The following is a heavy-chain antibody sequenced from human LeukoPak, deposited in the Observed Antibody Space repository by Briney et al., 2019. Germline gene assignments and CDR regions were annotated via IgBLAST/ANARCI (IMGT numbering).Heavy chain of an antibody. Sequence: GGSLRLSCAASGFTFSSYAMSWVRQAPGKGLEWVSAISGSGGSPYYADSVKGRFTISRDNSKNTLYLQMNSLRAEDTAVYYCAKELYCTNGVCSNYFDYWGQGTLVTVSS. CDR2: ISGSGGSP. CDR3: AKELYCTNGVCSNYFDY. CDR1: GFTFSSYA. J-gene: IGHJ4*02. V-gene: IGHV3-23*01. D-gene: IGHD2-8*01.